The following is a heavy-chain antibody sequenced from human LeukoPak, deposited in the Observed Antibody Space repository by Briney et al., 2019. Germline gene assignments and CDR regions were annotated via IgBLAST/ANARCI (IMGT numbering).Heavy chain of an antibody. CDR3: VRDLFDDYSLDY. CDR1: GFTFSSYS. D-gene: IGHD3-16*01. Sequence: GGSLRLSCAASGFTFSSYSMNWVRQAPGKGLEWVSSINSDSRLMYYAESVKGRFTISRDNARNSPYLQLNSLRAEDTAAYFCVRDLFDDYSLDYWGQGTLVTVSS. J-gene: IGHJ4*02. V-gene: IGHV3-21*01. CDR2: INSDSRLM.